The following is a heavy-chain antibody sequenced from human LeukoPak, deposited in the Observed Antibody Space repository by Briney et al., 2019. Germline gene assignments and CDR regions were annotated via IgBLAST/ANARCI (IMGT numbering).Heavy chain of an antibody. CDR1: GFTFSSYG. J-gene: IGHJ5*02. CDR2: ISGSGGST. V-gene: IGHV3-23*01. CDR3: ARLVVVAASGDWFDP. D-gene: IGHD2-15*01. Sequence: GGSLRLSCAASGFTFSSYGMSWVRQAPGKGLEWVSAISGSGGSTYYADSVKGRFTISRDNSKNTLYLQMNSLRAEDTALYHCARLVVVAASGDWFDPWGQGTLVTVSS.